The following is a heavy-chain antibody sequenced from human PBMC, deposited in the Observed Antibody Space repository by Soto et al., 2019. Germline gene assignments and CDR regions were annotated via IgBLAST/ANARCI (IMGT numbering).Heavy chain of an antibody. CDR1: GYTFTGYY. CDR3: ARGPSWDIVLSAFDY. Sequence: ASVKVSCKASGYTFTGYYMHWVRQAPGQGLEWMGMINPRGGRTTYPQKFQGRVTMTTDTSTSTAYMELSSLRSEDTAVYYCARGPSWDIVLSAFDYWGQGTLVTVSS. V-gene: IGHV1-46*01. D-gene: IGHD2-8*02. J-gene: IGHJ4*02. CDR2: INPRGGRT.